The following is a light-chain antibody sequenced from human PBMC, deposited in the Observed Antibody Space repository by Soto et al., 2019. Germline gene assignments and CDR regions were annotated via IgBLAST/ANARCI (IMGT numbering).Light chain of an antibody. V-gene: IGLV1-40*01. CDR2: GNN. J-gene: IGLJ1*01. CDR3: QSYDSSLRGYV. CDR1: SSNIGAGND. Sequence: QAVVMQPPSVSGAPGQRVTISCTGGSSNIGAGNDAQWYQQLPGTAPKLLIFGNNNRPSGVPDRFSGSKSGTSASLAISGLQAEDEADYYCQSYDSSLRGYVFGTGTKLTVL.